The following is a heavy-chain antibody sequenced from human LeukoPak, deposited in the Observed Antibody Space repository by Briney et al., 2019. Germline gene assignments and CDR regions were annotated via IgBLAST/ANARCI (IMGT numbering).Heavy chain of an antibody. CDR2: ISAYNGNT. CDR1: GYTFTIYG. J-gene: IGHJ4*02. D-gene: IGHD3-3*01. CDR3: ARVITIFGVVITPDYFDY. Sequence: VASVKVSCKASGYTFTIYGISWVRQAPGQGLEWMGWISAYNGNTNYAQKLQGRVTMTTDTSTSTAYMELRSLRSDDTAVYYCARVITIFGVVITPDYFDYWGQGTLVTVSS. V-gene: IGHV1-18*01.